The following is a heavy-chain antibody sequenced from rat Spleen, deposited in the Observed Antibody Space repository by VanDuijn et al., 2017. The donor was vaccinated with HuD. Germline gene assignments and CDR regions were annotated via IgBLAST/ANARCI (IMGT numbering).Heavy chain of an antibody. CDR1: GFSLISNS. CDR3: ASLTTGIPLDYWYFDF. CDR2: IWGNGSP. J-gene: IGHJ1*01. Sequence: QVQLRESGPGLVQPSQTLSLTCTVSGFSLISNSVHWVRQFPGKGLEWMGVIWGNGSPNYNSTLKSRLSISRDTSKSQVYLKMNSLQTEDTATYYCASLTTGIPLDYWYFDFWGPGTMVTVSS. V-gene: IGHV2-13*01. D-gene: IGHD1-9*01.